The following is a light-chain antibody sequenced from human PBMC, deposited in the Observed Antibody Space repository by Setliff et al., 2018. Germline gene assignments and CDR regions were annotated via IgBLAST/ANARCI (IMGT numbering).Light chain of an antibody. J-gene: IGLJ2*01. CDR2: DVS. V-gene: IGLV2-14*01. CDR1: SSDVGNYNY. CDR3: SSYTSSSTVV. Sequence: QSVLTQPASVSGSPGQSITISCTGTSSDVGNYNYVSWYQQHPGKAPKLMIYDVSKRPSGVSNRFSGSKSGNTASLTISGLQAEDEADYYCSSYTSSSTVVFGGGTKGTVL.